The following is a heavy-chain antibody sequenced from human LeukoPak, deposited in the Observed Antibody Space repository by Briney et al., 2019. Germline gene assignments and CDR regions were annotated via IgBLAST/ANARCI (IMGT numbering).Heavy chain of an antibody. Sequence: GGSLRLSCAASGFTFSSYWMHWVRQAPGKGLVWVSRINSDGSSTSYADSVKGRFTISRDNAKNTLYLQMNSLTAEDTAVYYCTTGSGGYTYGRSFDYWGQGTLVTVSS. CDR1: GFTFSSYW. CDR2: INSDGSST. CDR3: TTGSGGYTYGRSFDY. D-gene: IGHD5-18*01. V-gene: IGHV3-74*01. J-gene: IGHJ4*02.